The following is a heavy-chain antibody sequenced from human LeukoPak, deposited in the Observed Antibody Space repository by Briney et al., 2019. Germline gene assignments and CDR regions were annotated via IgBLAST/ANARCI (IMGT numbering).Heavy chain of an antibody. J-gene: IGHJ4*02. Sequence: PGGSLRLSCEVSGFTFSKVWMNWVRQAPGKGLEWVSSISSSSSYIYYADSVRGRFTISRDNAKNSLYLQMNSLRAEDTAVYYCARDHWTELGGYCSSTSCYPLDYWGQGTLVTVSS. D-gene: IGHD2-2*01. V-gene: IGHV3-21*01. CDR3: ARDHWTELGGYCSSTSCYPLDY. CDR1: GFTFSKVW. CDR2: ISSSSSYI.